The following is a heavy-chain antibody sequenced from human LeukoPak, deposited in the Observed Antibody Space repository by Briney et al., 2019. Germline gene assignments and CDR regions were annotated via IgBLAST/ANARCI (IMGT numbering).Heavy chain of an antibody. V-gene: IGHV4-61*01. J-gene: IGHJ4*02. D-gene: IGHD3-10*01. CDR2: IYYSGST. Sequence: PSETLSLTCTVSGGSVSSGSYYWSRIRQPPGKGLEWIGYIYYSGSTNYNPSLKSRVTISVDTSKNQFSLKLSSVTAADTAVYYCAPQLWFGEYYYFDYWGQGTLVTVSS. CDR1: GGSVSSGSYY. CDR3: APQLWFGEYYYFDY.